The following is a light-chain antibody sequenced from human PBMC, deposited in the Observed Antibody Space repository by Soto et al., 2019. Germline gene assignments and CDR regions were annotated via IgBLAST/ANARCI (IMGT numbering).Light chain of an antibody. CDR1: SGHNSYA. CDR2: LNSDGSH. Sequence: QSVLTQSPSASASLGASVKLTCTLSSGHNSYAIAWHQLQPEKGPRYLMKLNSDGSHSKGDGIPDRFSGSSSGAERYLTISSLQSEDEADYYCQTWDTGIQVFGGGTKLTVL. V-gene: IGLV4-69*01. CDR3: QTWDTGIQV. J-gene: IGLJ3*02.